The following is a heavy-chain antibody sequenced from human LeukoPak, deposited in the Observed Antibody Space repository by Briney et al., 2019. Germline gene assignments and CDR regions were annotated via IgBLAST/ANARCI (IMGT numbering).Heavy chain of an antibody. CDR2: INPNSGGT. CDR1: GYTFTGYY. CDR3: ARGGIVPGAMADAFEI. V-gene: IGHV1-2*02. J-gene: IGHJ3*02. Sequence: ASVKVSCKASGYTFTGYYVDWVRQAPGQGLEWMGWINPNSGGTNYAKKFQGRVTMTRDTSISIVYMELSRLKFDDTAMYYCARGGIVPGAMADAFEIWGQGTTVTVSS. D-gene: IGHD2-2*01.